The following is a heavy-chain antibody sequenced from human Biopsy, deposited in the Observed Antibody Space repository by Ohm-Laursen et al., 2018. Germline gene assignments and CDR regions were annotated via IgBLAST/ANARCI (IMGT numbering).Heavy chain of an antibody. Sequence: SLRLSCAASGFTFHDYSMHWVRQAPEKGLEWVAGISYNGGDIGYGDSVRGGLTISRDNAKKSLSLQLHSLRLEDTALYYCSKGRTSMTDAFNMWGQGTTVTVSS. V-gene: IGHV3-9*01. CDR1: GFTFHDYS. J-gene: IGHJ3*02. CDR3: SKGRTSMTDAFNM. D-gene: IGHD1-1*01. CDR2: ISYNGGDI.